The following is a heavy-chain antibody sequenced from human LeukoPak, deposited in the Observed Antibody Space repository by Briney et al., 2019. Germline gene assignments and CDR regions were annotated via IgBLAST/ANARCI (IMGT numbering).Heavy chain of an antibody. Sequence: GGSLRLSCAASGFTFSNYAMHWVRQAPGKGLEWVALVSYDGTNKYYADSVKGRLTISRDNAKSTLYLQMNSLRAEDTAVYYCARDYSSGSYPRIYFDYWGQGTLVTVSS. CDR1: GFTFSNYA. CDR3: ARDYSSGSYPRIYFDY. V-gene: IGHV3-30*01. CDR2: VSYDGTNK. J-gene: IGHJ4*02. D-gene: IGHD3-10*01.